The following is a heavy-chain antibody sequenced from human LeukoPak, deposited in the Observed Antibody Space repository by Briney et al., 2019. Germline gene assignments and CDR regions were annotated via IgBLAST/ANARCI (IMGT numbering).Heavy chain of an antibody. D-gene: IGHD3-9*01. CDR1: GGSISSYY. Sequence: SETLSLTCTVSGGSISSYYWSWVRQPPGKGRGWIGYIYYSGSTNYNPSLKSRVTISVDTSKNQFSLKLSSVTAADTAVYYCAKLDWDYGMDVWGKGTTVTVSS. CDR2: IYYSGST. J-gene: IGHJ6*04. V-gene: IGHV4-59*01. CDR3: AKLDWDYGMDV.